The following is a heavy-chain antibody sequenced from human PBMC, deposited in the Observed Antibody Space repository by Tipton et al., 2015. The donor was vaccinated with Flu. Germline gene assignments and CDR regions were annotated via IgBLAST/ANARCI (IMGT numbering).Heavy chain of an antibody. Sequence: SLRLSCTGSGFSFGDSPMSWVRQAPGKGLEWISYIRSRTSGATTEYASSVKGRFTISRDDSENIAYLRMNSLEPEDTAVYYCSRAVRMRGDAFDLWGQGTMVPVSS. V-gene: IGHV3-49*04. CDR1: GFSFGDSP. J-gene: IGHJ3*01. CDR3: SRAVRMRGDAFDL. CDR2: IRSRTSGATT. D-gene: IGHD2/OR15-2a*01.